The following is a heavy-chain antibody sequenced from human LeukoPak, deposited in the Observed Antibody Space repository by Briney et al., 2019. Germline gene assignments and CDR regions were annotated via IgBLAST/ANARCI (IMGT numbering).Heavy chain of an antibody. V-gene: IGHV1-18*01. CDR2: ISAYNGNT. Sequence: ASVKVSCKASGYTFTSYGISWVRQAPGQGLEWMGWISAYNGNTNYAQKLQGRVTMTTDTSTSTAYMELRSLRSDDTAVYNCARKRPGIAVEGFDPWGQGTLVTVSS. J-gene: IGHJ5*02. CDR3: ARKRPGIAVEGFDP. D-gene: IGHD6-19*01. CDR1: GYTFTSYG.